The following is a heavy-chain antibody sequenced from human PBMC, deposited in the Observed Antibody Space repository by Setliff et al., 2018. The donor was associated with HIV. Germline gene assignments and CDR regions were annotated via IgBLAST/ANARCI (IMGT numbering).Heavy chain of an antibody. CDR2: ISSTGTYI. CDR3: AIPTNIDTLYYGSQSFYMYYYGMDV. D-gene: IGHD1-26*01. J-gene: IGHJ6*02. CDR1: GFNFSTHT. V-gene: IGHV3-21*01. Sequence: GGSLRLSCAASGFNFSTHTMNWIRQAPGKGLEWVSSISSTGTYIYYADSMKGRFTISRDNSKNSLYLQMNSLRAEDTAVYFCAIPTNIDTLYYGSQSFYMYYYGMDVWGQGTTVTVSS.